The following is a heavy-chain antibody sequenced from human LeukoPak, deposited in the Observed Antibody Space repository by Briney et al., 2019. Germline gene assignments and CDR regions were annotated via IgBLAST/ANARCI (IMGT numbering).Heavy chain of an antibody. D-gene: IGHD6-19*01. CDR3: ARDLGYSSGHPFDY. J-gene: IGHJ4*02. CDR1: GFTFSSYA. Sequence: GGSLRLSCAASGFTFSSYAMHWVRQAPGKGLEWVAVISYDGSNKYYADSVKGRFTISRDNSKNTLYLQMNSLRAEDTALYYCARDLGYSSGHPFDYWGQGTLVTVSS. V-gene: IGHV3-30-3*01. CDR2: ISYDGSNK.